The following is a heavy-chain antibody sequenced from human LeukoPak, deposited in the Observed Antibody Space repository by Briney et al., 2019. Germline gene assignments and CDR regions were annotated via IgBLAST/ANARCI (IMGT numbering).Heavy chain of an antibody. D-gene: IGHD6-13*01. Sequence: GGSLRLSCTASGFTFSTSWMNWVRQAPGKGLEWVANIKQGGSEKYYVDSVKGRFTISRDNPKNSLSLQMNSLTAEDTAVYYCARRGTSSSWAHFDYWGQGTLVTVSS. CDR3: ARRGTSSSWAHFDY. CDR2: IKQGGSEK. J-gene: IGHJ4*02. CDR1: GFTFSTSW. V-gene: IGHV3-7*05.